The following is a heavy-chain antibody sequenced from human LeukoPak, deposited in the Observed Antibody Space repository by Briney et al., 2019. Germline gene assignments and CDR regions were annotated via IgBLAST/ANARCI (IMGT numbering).Heavy chain of an antibody. J-gene: IGHJ5*02. CDR3: ASLSEYCSSGSCYLGWFDP. CDR2: VYYAGST. V-gene: IGHV4-59*01. D-gene: IGHD2-15*01. Sequence: PSETLSLTCTVSGGSISSYYWSWIRQPPGKGLEWIGYVYYAGSTNYNPSLKSRVTISVDTSKNQVSLKPSSVTAADTAVYYCASLSEYCSSGSCYLGWFDPWGQGTLVTVSS. CDR1: GGSISSYY.